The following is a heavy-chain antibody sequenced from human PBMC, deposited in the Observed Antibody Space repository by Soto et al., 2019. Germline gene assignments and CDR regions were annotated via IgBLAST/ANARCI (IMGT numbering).Heavy chain of an antibody. CDR1: GGTFSSYA. D-gene: IGHD1-26*01. J-gene: IGHJ6*02. CDR2: IIPIFGTA. CDR3: ARVGGSYANYYYYGMDV. V-gene: IGHV1-69*13. Sequence: SVKVSCKASGGTFSSYAISWVRQAPGQGLEWMGGIIPIFGTANYAQKFQGRVTITADESTSTAYMELSSLRSEDTAVYYCARVGGSYANYYYYGMDVWGQGTTVTVSS.